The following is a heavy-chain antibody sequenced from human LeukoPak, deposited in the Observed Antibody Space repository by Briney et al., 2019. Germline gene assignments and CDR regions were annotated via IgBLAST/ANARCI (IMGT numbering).Heavy chain of an antibody. D-gene: IGHD5-24*01. CDR3: ARGATGLSYNWFDP. CDR1: GGSISSYY. Sequence: SENLSLTCTVSGGSISSYYWSWIRQPPGKGLEWIGYIYYSGSTNYNPSLKSRVTISVDTSKNQFSLKLSSVTAADTAVYYCARGATGLSYNWFDPWGQGTLVTVSS. V-gene: IGHV4-59*01. J-gene: IGHJ5*02. CDR2: IYYSGST.